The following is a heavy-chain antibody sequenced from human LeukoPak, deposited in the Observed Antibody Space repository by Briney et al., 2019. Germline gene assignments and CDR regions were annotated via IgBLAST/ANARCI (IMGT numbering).Heavy chain of an antibody. Sequence: ASVKVSCKASGYTYTGYYIHWVRQAPGQGLEWMGRINPNSGDTNYAQKFQGRVTMTRDTSISTVYMELSRLRSDDTAVFYCARGLGYNYGYMFDSWGQGTLVTVSS. J-gene: IGHJ4*02. CDR1: GYTYTGYY. D-gene: IGHD5-18*01. CDR2: INPNSGDT. CDR3: ARGLGYNYGYMFDS. V-gene: IGHV1-2*06.